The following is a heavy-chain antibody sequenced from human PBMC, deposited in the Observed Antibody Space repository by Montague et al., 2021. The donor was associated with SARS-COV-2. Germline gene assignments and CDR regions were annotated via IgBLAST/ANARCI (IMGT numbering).Heavy chain of an antibody. CDR2: IYDGGST. CDR1: GDSIRNSEYS. CDR3: ATRTRYPQNDFGF. V-gene: IGHV4-39*01. D-gene: IGHD1-14*01. J-gene: IGHJ4*02. Sequence: TLSLTCTVSGDSIRNSEYSWAWVRQPPGNGLEWIGNIYDGGSTFYNPSLKSRVTIFVDTSKNQFSLKLSSVTAADTAVYYCATRTRYPQNDFGFWGQGTLVTVSS.